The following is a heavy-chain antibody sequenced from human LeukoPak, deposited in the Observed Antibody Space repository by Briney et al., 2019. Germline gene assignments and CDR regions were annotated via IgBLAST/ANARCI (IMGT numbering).Heavy chain of an antibody. J-gene: IGHJ4*02. D-gene: IGHD3-22*01. CDR2: IRRITFGGKA. V-gene: IGHV3-49*04. Sequence: PGGSLRLSCTAPLFTFGDSAMSWGRQAPGKGLGGVGFIRRITFGGKAAYAASVKGRFTISRDDYKSIVYLEMNTQKTEDTAVYYCTRVQRYYESSGYSYYFDYWGQGTLVTVSS. CDR3: TRVQRYYESSGYSYYFDY. CDR1: LFTFGDSA.